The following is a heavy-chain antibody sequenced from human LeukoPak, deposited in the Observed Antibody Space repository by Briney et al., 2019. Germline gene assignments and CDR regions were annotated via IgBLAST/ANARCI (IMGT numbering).Heavy chain of an antibody. V-gene: IGHV3-7*01. CDR2: IKKDGSEK. CDR3: ARGRYSSRSGGYYFDL. CDR1: GFTLSSDW. J-gene: IGHJ4*02. Sequence: GGSLRLSCTVSGFTLSSDWMSWVRQAPGKGLGWVANIKKDGSEKYYVESVKGRFTISRDNAKNSLYLQMNSLRAEDTAVYYCARGRYSSRSGGYYFDLWGQGTLVTVSS. D-gene: IGHD6-13*01.